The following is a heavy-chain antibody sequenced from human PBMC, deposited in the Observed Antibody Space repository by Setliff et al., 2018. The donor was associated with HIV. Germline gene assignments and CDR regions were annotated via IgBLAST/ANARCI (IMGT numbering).Heavy chain of an antibody. D-gene: IGHD3-16*01. CDR3: ARLMITFGGVVSPQNAFDI. CDR2: IYPGDSDT. Sequence: GESLTISCKGSGYSFTSYWIGWVRQMHGKGLEWMGIIYPGDSDTRYSPSFQGQVTISADKSISTAYLQWSSLKASDTAMYYCARLMITFGGVVSPQNAFDIWGQGTMVTVSS. V-gene: IGHV5-51*01. CDR1: GYSFTSYW. J-gene: IGHJ3*02.